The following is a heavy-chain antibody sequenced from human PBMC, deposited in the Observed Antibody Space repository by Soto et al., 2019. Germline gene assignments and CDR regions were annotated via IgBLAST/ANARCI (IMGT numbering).Heavy chain of an antibody. V-gene: IGHV4-39*01. D-gene: IGHD3-9*01. CDR3: ANYEILTGYSRNYYYGMDV. CDR1: GGSISKSTYY. Sequence: SETLSLTCSVSGGSISKSTYYWGWIRQPPGKGLEWIGSISYSGSTYYNPSLKSRVTISVDTSKKQFSLKLSSVTAADTAVYYCANYEILTGYSRNYYYGMDVWGQGTTVTVS. CDR2: ISYSGST. J-gene: IGHJ6*02.